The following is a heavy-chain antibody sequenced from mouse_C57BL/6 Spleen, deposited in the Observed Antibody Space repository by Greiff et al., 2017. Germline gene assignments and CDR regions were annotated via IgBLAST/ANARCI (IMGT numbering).Heavy chain of an antibody. Sequence: SGPELVKPGASVKIPCKASGYTFTDYNMDWVKQSNGKSLEWIGDINPNNGGTIYNQKFKGKATLTVDKSSSTAYMELRSLTSEDTAVYYCARSDYSNYLFDYWGQGTTLTVSS. D-gene: IGHD2-5*01. CDR3: ARSDYSNYLFDY. CDR2: INPNNGGT. CDR1: GYTFTDYN. V-gene: IGHV1-18*01. J-gene: IGHJ2*01.